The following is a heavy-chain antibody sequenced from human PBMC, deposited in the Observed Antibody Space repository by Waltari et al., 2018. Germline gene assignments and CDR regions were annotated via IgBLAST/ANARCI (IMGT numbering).Heavy chain of an antibody. J-gene: IGHJ4*02. V-gene: IGHV1-69*04. Sequence: QVQLVQSGAEVKKHGSSVKVSCRASGGTFRSYDISWVRRHPGPGLEWMGRIIPILGIANYAQKFQGRVTITADKSTSTAYMELSSLRSEDTAVYYCAREGLYYDSSGYYSSGWGQGTLVTVSS. CDR2: IIPILGIA. CDR3: AREGLYYDSSGYYSSG. CDR1: GGTFRSYD. D-gene: IGHD3-22*01.